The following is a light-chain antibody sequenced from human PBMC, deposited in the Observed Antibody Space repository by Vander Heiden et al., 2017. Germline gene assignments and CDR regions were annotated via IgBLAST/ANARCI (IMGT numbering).Light chain of an antibody. CDR3: QQSYSTHLT. V-gene: IGKV1-39*01. J-gene: IGKJ4*01. Sequence: IQLPQSPSSLSASVGDRVTITCRASRSISDYLNWYQQKPGKAPKLLIDAASSLQSGVPSRFRGSGSGTDFTLIISSLQPEDCATYYCQQSYSTHLTFGGGTKVEIK. CDR2: AAS. CDR1: RSISDY.